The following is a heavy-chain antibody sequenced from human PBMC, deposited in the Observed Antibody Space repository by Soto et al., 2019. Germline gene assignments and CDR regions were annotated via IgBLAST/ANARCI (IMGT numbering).Heavy chain of an antibody. J-gene: IGHJ3*02. CDR2: ISSSSSYI. V-gene: IGHV3-21*01. CDR3: AREGVYDYGDTGAFDI. CDR1: GFTFSSYS. D-gene: IGHD4-17*01. Sequence: EVQLVESGGGLVKPGGSLRLSCAASGFTFSSYSMNWVRQAPGKGLEWVSSISSSSSYIYYADSVKGRFTISRDNAKNSLYLQMNSLRAEDTAVYYCAREGVYDYGDTGAFDIWCQGTMVTVSS.